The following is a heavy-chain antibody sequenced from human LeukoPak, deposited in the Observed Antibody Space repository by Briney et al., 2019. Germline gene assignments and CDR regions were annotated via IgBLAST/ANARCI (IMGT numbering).Heavy chain of an antibody. Sequence: GGSLRLSCAASGFTFSSYGMSWVRQAPGKGLEWVSAISGSGGSTYYADSVKGRLTISRDNSKNTLYLQMNSLRAEDTAVYYCARDLSAGTNYYYYMDVWGKGTTVTVSS. CDR1: GFTFSSYG. J-gene: IGHJ6*03. D-gene: IGHD6-13*01. CDR2: ISGSGGST. V-gene: IGHV3-23*01. CDR3: ARDLSAGTNYYYYMDV.